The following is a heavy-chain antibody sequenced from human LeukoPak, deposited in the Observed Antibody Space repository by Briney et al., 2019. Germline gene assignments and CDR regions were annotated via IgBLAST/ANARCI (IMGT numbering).Heavy chain of an antibody. Sequence: PSETLSLTCAVSGGSISSGGYYWSWIRQHPGKGLEWIGYIYYSGSTYYNPSLKSRVTISVDTSKNQFSLKLSSVTAADTAVYYCARGPDDYFDYWGQGTLVTVSS. J-gene: IGHJ4*02. D-gene: IGHD2-2*01. CDR2: IYYSGST. CDR3: ARGPDDYFDY. CDR1: GGSISSGGYY. V-gene: IGHV4-31*11.